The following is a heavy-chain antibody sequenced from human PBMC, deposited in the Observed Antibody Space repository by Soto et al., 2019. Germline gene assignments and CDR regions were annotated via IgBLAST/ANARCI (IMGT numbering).Heavy chain of an antibody. CDR3: KSQRVSYAMDV. V-gene: IGHV3-7*05. CDR1: GFTFGDYW. Sequence: EVQLVESGGGLVQPGGSLRLSCTVSGFTFGDYWMTWVRQAPGKGLEWVANMNQDGSEKYYVDSVQGRFAISRDNAKNSLYLQIHSLSAQDTAVYYCKSQRVSYAMDVWGQGTTVTVSS. J-gene: IGHJ6*02. D-gene: IGHD1-1*01. CDR2: MNQDGSEK.